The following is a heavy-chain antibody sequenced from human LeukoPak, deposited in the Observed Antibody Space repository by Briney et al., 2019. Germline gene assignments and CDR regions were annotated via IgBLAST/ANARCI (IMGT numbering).Heavy chain of an antibody. J-gene: IGHJ4*02. V-gene: IGHV3-15*01. CDR3: TTGRYSSSWYRLINY. CDR2: IKSKTDGGTT. D-gene: IGHD6-13*01. CDR1: GFTFSNAW. Sequence: GGSLRLSCAASGFTFSNAWMSWVRQAPGKGLEWVGRIKSKTDGGTTDYAAPVKGRFTISRDDSKNTLYLQVNSLKTEDTAVYYCTTGRYSSSWYRLINYWGQGTLVTVSS.